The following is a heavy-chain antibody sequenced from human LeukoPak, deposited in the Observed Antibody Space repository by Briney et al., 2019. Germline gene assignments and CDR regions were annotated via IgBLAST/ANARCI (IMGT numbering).Heavy chain of an antibody. D-gene: IGHD5-12*01. V-gene: IGHV3-7*04. Sequence: GGSLRLSCAASGFTFSSYWMTWVHQAPGKGLEWVANIKQDGSEKYYVDSVKGRFTISRDNAKNSLYLQMNSLRAEDTAVYYCARVFSGYDSVLDYWGQGTLVTVSS. J-gene: IGHJ4*02. CDR1: GFTFSSYW. CDR2: IKQDGSEK. CDR3: ARVFSGYDSVLDY.